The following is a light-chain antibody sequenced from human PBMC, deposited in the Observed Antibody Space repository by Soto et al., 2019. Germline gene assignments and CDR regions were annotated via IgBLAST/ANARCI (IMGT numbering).Light chain of an antibody. J-gene: IGKJ2*01. CDR3: QQYGSSPPYT. Sequence: EIVLTQSPGTLSLSPGERATLSCRASLSVSTSYLAWYQQKPGQAPRLLIYGASSRATGIPDRFSGSGSGTDFTLTISRLEPEDFVVYYCQQYGSSPPYTFGQGTKLE. CDR2: GAS. V-gene: IGKV3-20*01. CDR1: LSVSTSY.